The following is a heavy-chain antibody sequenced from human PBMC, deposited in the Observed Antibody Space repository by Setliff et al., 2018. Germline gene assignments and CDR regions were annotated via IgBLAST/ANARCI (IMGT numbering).Heavy chain of an antibody. J-gene: IGHJ3*01. D-gene: IGHD2-15*01. V-gene: IGHV3-48*04. CDR2: ISSSGDST. CDR1: GFTFSDYS. Sequence: GGSLRLSCAASGFTFSDYSMNWVRQAPGKGLEWASYISSSGDSTYYADSVKGRFTISRDNAKNTAYLEVNSLKGEETAVYYCARAGYLGAFDRWGQGTMVTVSS. CDR3: ARAGYLGAFDR.